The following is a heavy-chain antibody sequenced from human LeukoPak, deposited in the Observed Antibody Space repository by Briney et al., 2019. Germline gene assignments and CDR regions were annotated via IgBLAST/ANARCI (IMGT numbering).Heavy chain of an antibody. Sequence: SETLSLTCTVSGGSISSYYWSWIRQPPGKGLEWIGYIYYSGSTKYNPSLKSRVTISVDTSKNQFSLKLSSVTAADTAVYYCAGGTAAAGIGYWGQGTLVTVSS. CDR2: IYYSGST. CDR1: GGSISSYY. V-gene: IGHV4-59*01. CDR3: AGGTAAAGIGY. J-gene: IGHJ4*02. D-gene: IGHD6-13*01.